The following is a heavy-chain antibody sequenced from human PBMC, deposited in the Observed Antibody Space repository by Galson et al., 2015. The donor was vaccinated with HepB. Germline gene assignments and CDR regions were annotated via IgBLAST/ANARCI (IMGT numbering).Heavy chain of an antibody. V-gene: IGHV3-30-3*01. Sequence: SLRLSCAASGFTLSSYAMHWVRQAPGKGLEWVAVISYDGSNKYYADSVKGRFTISRDNSKKTLHLQMNSLRGEDTAVYYCARSSGSYLVYFDYWGQGTLVTVSS. D-gene: IGHD1-26*01. CDR3: ARSSGSYLVYFDY. CDR2: ISYDGSNK. J-gene: IGHJ4*02. CDR1: GFTLSSYA.